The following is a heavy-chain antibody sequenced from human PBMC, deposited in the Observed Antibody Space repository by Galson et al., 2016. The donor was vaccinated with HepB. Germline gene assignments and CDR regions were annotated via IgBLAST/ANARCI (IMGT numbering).Heavy chain of an antibody. CDR1: GGSVSNPYCF. V-gene: IGHV4-39*01. Sequence: SETLSLTCTVSGGSVSNPYCFWGWVRQPPGKGLEWMGLIYYSGDTHYSPSLESRVTMSVDTSKNQFSLKLTSVTVADTSLYFCARSSASRNGYFDYWGRGALVTVSS. J-gene: IGHJ4*01. CDR3: ARSSASRNGYFDY. CDR2: IYYSGDT. D-gene: IGHD2-8*01.